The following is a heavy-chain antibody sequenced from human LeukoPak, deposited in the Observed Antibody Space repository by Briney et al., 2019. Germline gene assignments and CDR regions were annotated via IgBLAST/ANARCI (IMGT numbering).Heavy chain of an antibody. V-gene: IGHV4-34*01. CDR2: INHSGST. Sequence: SETLSLTCAVNGGSFSGYYWSWIRQPPGKGLEWIGEINHSGSTNYNPSLKSRVTISVDTSKNQFSLKLSSVTAADTAVYYCAARGYCSSTSCHMTYYFDYWGQGTLVTVSS. CDR1: GGSFSGYY. CDR3: AARGYCSSTSCHMTYYFDY. J-gene: IGHJ4*02. D-gene: IGHD2-2*02.